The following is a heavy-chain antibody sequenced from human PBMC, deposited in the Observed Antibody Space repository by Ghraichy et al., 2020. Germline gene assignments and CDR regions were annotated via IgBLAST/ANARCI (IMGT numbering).Heavy chain of an antibody. CDR3: ARAPRRSITMVRGDLYFDY. CDR1: GFTFSSYW. J-gene: IGHJ4*02. V-gene: IGHV3-74*01. Sequence: SCAASGFTFSSYWMHWVRQAPGKGLVWVSRINSDGSSTSYADSVKGRFTISRDNAKNTLYLQMNSLRAEDTAVYYCARAPRRSITMVRGDLYFDYWGQGTLVTVSS. CDR2: INSDGSST. D-gene: IGHD3-10*01.